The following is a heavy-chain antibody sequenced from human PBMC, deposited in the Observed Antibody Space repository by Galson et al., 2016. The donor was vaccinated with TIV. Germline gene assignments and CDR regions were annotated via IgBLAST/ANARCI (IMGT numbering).Heavy chain of an antibody. J-gene: IGHJ3*01. CDR1: GFSFRNFV. D-gene: IGHD2-21*01. Sequence: SLRLSCAVSGFSFRNFVMSWVRLAPGKGLEWVSSVSLSGSHTYYDDSVKGRFTISRDNSRYTLSLHLNALRAGDTAIYYCAKVGKRGDYSWDAFDFWGQGTVVTVFS. CDR3: AKVGKRGDYSWDAFDF. CDR2: VSLSGSHT. V-gene: IGHV3-23*01.